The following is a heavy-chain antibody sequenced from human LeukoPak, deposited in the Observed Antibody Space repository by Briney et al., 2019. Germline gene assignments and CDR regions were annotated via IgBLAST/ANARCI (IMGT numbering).Heavy chain of an antibody. Sequence: GGSLRLSCAASGFTFSSYGMHWVRQAPGKGLEWVAFIRYDGSNKYYADSVKGRFTISRDNSKNTLYLQMNSLRAEDTAVYYCARDWLNSFDYWGQGTLVTVSS. CDR1: GFTFSSYG. D-gene: IGHD5-12*01. CDR3: ARDWLNSFDY. CDR2: IRYDGSNK. V-gene: IGHV3-30*02. J-gene: IGHJ4*02.